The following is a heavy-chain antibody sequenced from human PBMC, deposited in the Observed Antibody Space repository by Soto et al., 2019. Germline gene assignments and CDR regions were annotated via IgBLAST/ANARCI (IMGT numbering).Heavy chain of an antibody. CDR2: ISSSGSTI. CDR3: ARDPTRWTYAFDI. Sequence: GGSLRLSCAASGFTFSDYYMSWIRQAPGKGLEWVSYISSSGSTIYYADSVKGQFTISRDNAKNSLYLQMNSLRAEDTAVYYCARDPTRWTYAFDIWGQGTMVTVSS. D-gene: IGHD4-17*01. CDR1: GFTFSDYY. J-gene: IGHJ3*02. V-gene: IGHV3-11*01.